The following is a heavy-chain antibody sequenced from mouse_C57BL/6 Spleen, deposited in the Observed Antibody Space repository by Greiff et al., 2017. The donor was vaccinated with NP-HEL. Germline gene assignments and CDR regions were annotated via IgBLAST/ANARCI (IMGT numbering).Heavy chain of an antibody. CDR2: IDPENGDT. J-gene: IGHJ1*03. Sequence: EVQLQQSGAELVRPGASVKLSCTASGFNIKDDYMHWVKQRPEQGLEWIGWIDPENGDTEYASKFQGKATITADTSSNTAYLQLSSLTSEDTAVYYCTAYYYGSSHYYYWYFDVWGTGTTVTVSS. CDR3: TAYYYGSSHYYYWYFDV. CDR1: GFNIKDDY. V-gene: IGHV14-4*01. D-gene: IGHD1-1*01.